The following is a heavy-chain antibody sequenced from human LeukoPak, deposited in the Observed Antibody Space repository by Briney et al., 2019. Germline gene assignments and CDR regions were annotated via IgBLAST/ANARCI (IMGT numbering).Heavy chain of an antibody. CDR1: GFTVSSNY. J-gene: IGHJ4*02. Sequence: GGSLRFSCAASGFTVSSNYMSWVRQAPGKGLEWVSVIYSGGSTYYADSVKGRFTISRDNSKNTLYLQMNSLRAEDTAVYYCARDDDSSGYYHGFDYWGQGTLVTVSS. V-gene: IGHV3-66*01. D-gene: IGHD3-22*01. CDR2: IYSGGST. CDR3: ARDDDSSGYYHGFDY.